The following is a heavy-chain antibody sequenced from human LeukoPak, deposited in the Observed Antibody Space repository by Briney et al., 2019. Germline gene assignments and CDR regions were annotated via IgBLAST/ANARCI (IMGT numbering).Heavy chain of an antibody. D-gene: IGHD3-10*01. Sequence: PSETLSLTCTVSGGSISSYYWSWIRQPPGKGLEWIGYIYYSGSTNYNPSLKSRVTVSVDTSKNQFSLKLSSVTAADTAVYYCARRVFYGSGSKEIYYFDYWGQGTLVTVSS. CDR1: GGSISSYY. J-gene: IGHJ4*02. V-gene: IGHV4-59*08. CDR3: ARRVFYGSGSKEIYYFDY. CDR2: IYYSGST.